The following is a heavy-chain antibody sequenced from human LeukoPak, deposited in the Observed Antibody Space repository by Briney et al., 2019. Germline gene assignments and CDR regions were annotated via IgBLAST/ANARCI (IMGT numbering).Heavy chain of an antibody. Sequence: PGGSLRLSCAASGFTFNTYAMSWVRQAPGKGLEWVSAISGSGGSTYYADSVKGRLTISRDNSKNTLYLQMNSLRAEDTAVYYCAKNTVRGVTEAYFDYWGQGTLVTVSS. CDR1: GFTFNTYA. D-gene: IGHD3-10*01. CDR2: ISGSGGST. J-gene: IGHJ4*02. V-gene: IGHV3-23*01. CDR3: AKNTVRGVTEAYFDY.